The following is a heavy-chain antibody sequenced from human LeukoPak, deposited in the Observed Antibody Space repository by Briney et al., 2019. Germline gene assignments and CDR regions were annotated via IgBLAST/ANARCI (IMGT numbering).Heavy chain of an antibody. J-gene: IGHJ4*02. CDR2: ISYDGSNK. CDR3: ARDPGAYRVRWGFDY. V-gene: IGHV3-30-3*01. D-gene: IGHD3-16*01. CDR1: GFTFSSYA. Sequence: GSLRLSCAASGFTFSSYAMHWVRQAPGKGLEWVAVISYDGSNKYYADSVKGRFTISRDNSKNTLYLQMNSLRAEGTAVYYCARDPGAYRVRWGFDYWGQGTLVTVSS.